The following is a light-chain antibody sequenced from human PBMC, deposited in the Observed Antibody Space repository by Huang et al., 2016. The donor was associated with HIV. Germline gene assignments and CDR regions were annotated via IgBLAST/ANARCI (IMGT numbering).Light chain of an antibody. CDR3: QQSYNTPRT. CDR2: AAS. Sequence: DIQMTQSPSSLSASVGDGVTFTCRASQSISTNLNWFQQKPGKAPKLLIYAASSLQGGVPSRFSGSGSGTDFTLTISSLQPEDFVTYYCQQSYNTPRTFGQGTKLEIK. J-gene: IGKJ2*01. CDR1: QSISTN. V-gene: IGKV1-39*01.